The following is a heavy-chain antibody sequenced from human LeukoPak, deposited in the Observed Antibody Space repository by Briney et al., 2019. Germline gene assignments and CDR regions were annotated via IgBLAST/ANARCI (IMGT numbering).Heavy chain of an antibody. CDR3: AREWRYYDSSGYYDY. V-gene: IGHV3-21*01. CDR2: ISSSSTYI. D-gene: IGHD3-22*01. Sequence: GGSLRLSCAASGFTFSTYSMNWVRQAPGKGLEWVSSISSSSTYIYYADSVKGRFTISRDNAKNSLYLQMNSLRAEDTAVYYCAREWRYYDSSGYYDYWGQGTLVTVSS. J-gene: IGHJ4*02. CDR1: GFTFSTYS.